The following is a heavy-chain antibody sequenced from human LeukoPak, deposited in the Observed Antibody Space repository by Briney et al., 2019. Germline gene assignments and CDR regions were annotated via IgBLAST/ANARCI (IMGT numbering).Heavy chain of an antibody. CDR1: GFTFSSYC. CDR2: ISSSSSNI. CDR3: ARCSSTGCNERGFDP. Sequence: GGSLRLSCAASGFTFSSYCMNWVRQAPGKGLEWVSYISSSSSNIYYADSVKGRFTISRDNPKNSLYLEMNSPRAEATAVHTGARCSSTGCNERGFDPWGQGTLVTVSS. D-gene: IGHD2-2*01. J-gene: IGHJ5*02. V-gene: IGHV3-48*04.